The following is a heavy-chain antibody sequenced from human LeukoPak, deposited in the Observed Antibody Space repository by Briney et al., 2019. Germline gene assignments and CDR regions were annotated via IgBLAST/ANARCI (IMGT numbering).Heavy chain of an antibody. V-gene: IGHV3-74*01. J-gene: IGHJ5*02. CDR3: TRLGWFDP. Sequence: PGGSLRLSCAASGFSLSTFWMHWVRQAPGKGLVWVSRIDYDGSTTTYADSVKGRFTISRDNAKNTLYLQMNSLRAEDTAVYYCTRLGWFDPWGQGTLVTVSS. CDR1: GFSLSTFW. CDR2: IDYDGSTT.